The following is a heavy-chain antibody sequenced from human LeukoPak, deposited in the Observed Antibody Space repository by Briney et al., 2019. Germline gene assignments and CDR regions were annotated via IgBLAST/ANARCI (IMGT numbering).Heavy chain of an antibody. Sequence: GGSLRLSCAASGFTFSSYSMNWVRQAPGKGLEWVSVIYSGGSTYYADSVKGRFTISRDNSKNTLYLQMNSLRAEDTAVYYCARGKDDAFDIWGQGTMVTVSS. V-gene: IGHV3-53*01. CDR3: ARGKDDAFDI. CDR2: IYSGGST. J-gene: IGHJ3*02. CDR1: GFTFSSYS.